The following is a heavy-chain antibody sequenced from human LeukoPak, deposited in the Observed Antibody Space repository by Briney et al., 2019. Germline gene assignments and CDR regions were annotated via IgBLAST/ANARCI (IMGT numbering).Heavy chain of an antibody. V-gene: IGHV3-30*03. CDR2: ISYDGSNK. CDR1: GFTFSSYG. J-gene: IGHJ4*02. Sequence: GGSLRLSCAASGFTFSSYGMPWVRKAPAKGLGWVAVISYDGSNKYYADSVKGRFTISRDNSKNTLYLQMNSLRAEDTAVYYCARRSGIAVAGAFDYWGQGTLVTVSS. CDR3: ARRSGIAVAGAFDY. D-gene: IGHD6-19*01.